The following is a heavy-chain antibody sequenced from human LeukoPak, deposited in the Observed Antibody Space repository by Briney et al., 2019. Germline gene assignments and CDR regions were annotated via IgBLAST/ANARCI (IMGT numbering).Heavy chain of an antibody. CDR1: GGTFSSYA. V-gene: IGHV1-69*13. D-gene: IGHD3-22*01. CDR2: IIPIFGTA. J-gene: IGHJ4*02. CDR3: ARGGYYDSSGYWNFDY. Sequence: ASVTVSCTASGGTFSSYAISWVRQAPRQGLEWMGGIIPIFGTANYAQKFQGRVTITADESTSTAYMELSSLRSEDTAVYYCARGGYYDSSGYWNFDYWGQGTLVTVSS.